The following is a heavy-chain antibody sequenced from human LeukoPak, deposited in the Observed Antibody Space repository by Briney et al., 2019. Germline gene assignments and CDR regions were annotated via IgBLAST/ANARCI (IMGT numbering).Heavy chain of an antibody. CDR2: ISAYNGNT. J-gene: IGHJ6*03. CDR1: GYTFTSYG. V-gene: IGHV1-18*01. CDR3: ARSSFWSGYPWLGRYYYMDV. D-gene: IGHD3-3*01. Sequence: ASVKVSCKASGYTFTSYGISWVRQAPGQGLEWMGWISAYNGNTNYAQKLQGRVTMTTDTSTSTAYMELRSLRSDDTAVYYCARSSFWSGYPWLGRYYYMDVWGKGTTVTVSS.